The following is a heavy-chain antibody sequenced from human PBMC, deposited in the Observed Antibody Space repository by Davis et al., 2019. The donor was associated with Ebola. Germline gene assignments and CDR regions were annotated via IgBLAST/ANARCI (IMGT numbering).Heavy chain of an antibody. J-gene: IGHJ5*02. CDR1: GYSISSGYY. CDR3: ARCSRISDWFDP. CDR2: IYRSGST. D-gene: IGHD3-3*02. Sequence: MPGGSLRLSCTVSGYSISSGYYWGWIRQPPGKGLEWIGTIYRSGSTYYNPSLKSRVTISVDTSKNQFSLKLSSVTAADTAVYYCARCSRISDWFDPWGQGTLVTVSS. V-gene: IGHV4-38-2*02.